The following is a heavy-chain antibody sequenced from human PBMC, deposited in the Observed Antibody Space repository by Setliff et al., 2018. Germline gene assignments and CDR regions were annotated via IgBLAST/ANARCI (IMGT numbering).Heavy chain of an antibody. CDR2: VYYNGNT. Sequence: SETLSLTCTLSGGSLTQRYWSWVRQPPGKGLEWIGYVYYNGNTNYSPSLKSRVTISADTSKNQVSLKLTSATAADTAVYYCARAVDSTGYSPFWYFDLWGRGTLVTVSS. V-gene: IGHV4-59*11. J-gene: IGHJ2*01. D-gene: IGHD3-22*01. CDR3: ARAVDSTGYSPFWYFDL. CDR1: GGSLTQRY.